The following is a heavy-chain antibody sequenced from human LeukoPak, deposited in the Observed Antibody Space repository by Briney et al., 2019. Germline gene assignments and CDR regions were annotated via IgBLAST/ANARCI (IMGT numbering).Heavy chain of an antibody. D-gene: IGHD1-26*01. CDR1: GFTFSDYR. CDR3: ARDKMMGATFFDY. CDR2: IRQDGNEK. J-gene: IGHJ4*02. V-gene: IGHV3-7*03. Sequence: GGSLRLSCAASGFTFSDYRMSWVRQAPGKGPEWVANIRQDGNEKYCVDSVKGRFTISRDNAKSSVYLQMNSLRVEDTAVYYCARDKMMGATFFDYWGQGILVTVSS.